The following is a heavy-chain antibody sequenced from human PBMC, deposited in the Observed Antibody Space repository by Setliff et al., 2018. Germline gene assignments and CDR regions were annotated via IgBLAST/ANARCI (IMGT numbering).Heavy chain of an antibody. CDR1: GYSISSGYY. Sequence: LSLTCTVSGYSISSGYYWGWIRQPPGKGLEWIGSIYHSGSTYYNPSLKSRVTIPVDTSKNQFSLKLSSVTAADTAVYYCARDKPIIVGAPMDWFDPWDQGTLVTVSS. D-gene: IGHD1-26*01. CDR2: IYHSGST. CDR3: ARDKPIIVGAPMDWFDP. J-gene: IGHJ5*02. V-gene: IGHV4-38-2*02.